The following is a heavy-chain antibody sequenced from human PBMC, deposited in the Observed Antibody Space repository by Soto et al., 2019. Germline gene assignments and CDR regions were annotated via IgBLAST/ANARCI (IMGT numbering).Heavy chain of an antibody. V-gene: IGHV6-1*01. D-gene: IGHD6-13*01. CDR2: TYYRSKWYN. CDR3: ARERGIAAAGDFDY. CDR1: GDSVSSNSAA. J-gene: IGHJ4*02. Sequence: SQTLSLTCAISGDSVSSNSAAWTWIRQSPSRGLEWLGRTYYRSKWYNDYAVSVKSRITINPGTSKNRFSLQLNSVTPEDTAVYYCARERGIAAAGDFDYWGQGTLVTVSS.